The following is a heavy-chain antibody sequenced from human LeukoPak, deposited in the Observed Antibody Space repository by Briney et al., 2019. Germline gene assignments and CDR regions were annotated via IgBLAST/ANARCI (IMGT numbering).Heavy chain of an antibody. V-gene: IGHV4-39*01. Sequence: PSETLSLTCTVSGGSFSSGSWYWGWVRRSPGKGLEWIGSIHYSGSTYYDPSLKSRVTMSVDRSKNQFSLKLSSVTAADTAVYYCARHGYYYDKSCCFDTWGQGTLVSVSS. D-gene: IGHD3-22*01. CDR2: IHYSGST. CDR3: ARHGYYYDKSCCFDT. J-gene: IGHJ4*02. CDR1: GGSFSSGSWY.